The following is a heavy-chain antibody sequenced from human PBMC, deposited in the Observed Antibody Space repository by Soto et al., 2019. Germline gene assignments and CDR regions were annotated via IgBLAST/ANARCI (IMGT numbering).Heavy chain of an antibody. CDR1: GFSFSSYA. CDR3: AKGAIEYSASVDN. Sequence: DVHLLESGGGLVQPGGSLRLSCAASGFSFSSYAMDWVRQAPGKGLEWVAVISARGGSTYFADSVKGRFTLSRDNSKNVLSLEMNSLRAEDTAIYFCAKGAIEYSASVDNWGQGTLVVVSS. V-gene: IGHV3-23*01. J-gene: IGHJ4*02. CDR2: ISARGGST. D-gene: IGHD5-12*01.